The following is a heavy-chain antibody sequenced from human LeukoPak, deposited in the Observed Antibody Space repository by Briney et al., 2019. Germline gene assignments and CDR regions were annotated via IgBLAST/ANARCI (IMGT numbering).Heavy chain of an antibody. V-gene: IGHV1-2*02. CDR1: GYTFTGYY. Sequence: ASVKVSCKASGYTFTGYYMHWVRQSPGQGLEWMGWINPNIGGTNYAQKFQGRVTMTRDTSISTAYMELSRLRSDDTAVYYCARGARITMIVVVRTNWFDPWGQGTLVTVSS. D-gene: IGHD3-22*01. CDR3: ARGARITMIVVVRTNWFDP. J-gene: IGHJ5*02. CDR2: INPNIGGT.